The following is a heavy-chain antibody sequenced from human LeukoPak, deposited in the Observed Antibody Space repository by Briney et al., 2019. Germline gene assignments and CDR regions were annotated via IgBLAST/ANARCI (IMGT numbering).Heavy chain of an antibody. J-gene: IGHJ5*02. V-gene: IGHV1-18*01. CDR1: GYTFTSYG. D-gene: IGHD5-12*01. CDR2: ISAYNGNT. CDR3: ARDLGYSGYDSVENWFDP. Sequence: ASVKVSCKASGYTFTSYGISWVRQAPGQGLEWMGWISAYNGNTNYAQKLQGRVTMTTDTSTSTAYMELRSLRSDDTAVYYCARDLGYSGYDSVENWFDPWGQGTLVTVSS.